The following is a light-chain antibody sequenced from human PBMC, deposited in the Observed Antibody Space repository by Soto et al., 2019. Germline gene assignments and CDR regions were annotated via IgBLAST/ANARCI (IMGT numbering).Light chain of an antibody. CDR3: QQYNNWPPIP. CDR2: GAS. CDR1: QSVSSN. J-gene: IGKJ5*01. Sequence: EIVMTQSPATLSVSPGERATLSCRASQSVSSNLAWYQQKPGQAPRLLIYGASTRATGIPARLSGSGSGTEFTLTISSLHSEDFAVYYCQQYNNWPPIPFGQGKRREI. V-gene: IGKV3-15*01.